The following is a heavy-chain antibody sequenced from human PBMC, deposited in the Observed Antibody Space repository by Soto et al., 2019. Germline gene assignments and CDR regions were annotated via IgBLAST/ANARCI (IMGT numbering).Heavy chain of an antibody. J-gene: IGHJ5*02. Sequence: QVQLVQSGAEAKRPGASVKVSCKASGYTFTTHDIHWVRQAPGQGLEWVGWMNTNTNSTDCAHKFQGRVTLTCNTSISTAYLELRRLKFDDTAVYYCAREVVEVVETTSLWFDPWGQGTLVTVSS. CDR2: MNTNTNST. D-gene: IGHD2-15*01. V-gene: IGHV1-8*01. CDR1: GYTFTTHD. CDR3: AREVVEVVETTSLWFDP.